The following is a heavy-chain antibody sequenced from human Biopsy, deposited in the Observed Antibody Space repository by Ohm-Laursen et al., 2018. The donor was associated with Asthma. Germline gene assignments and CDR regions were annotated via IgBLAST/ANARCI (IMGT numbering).Heavy chain of an antibody. D-gene: IGHD4-17*01. J-gene: IGHJ4*02. CDR2: IYSGGGT. CDR1: GFTVSSNG. Sequence: GSLRLSCAASGFTVSSNGMSWVRQPPGKGLEWVSVIYSGGGTFYADSVKGRVTISRDISKNTLSLQMNSLRAEDTAVYYCLHGAEVGGQGILVAVSS. V-gene: IGHV3-53*01. CDR3: LHGAEV.